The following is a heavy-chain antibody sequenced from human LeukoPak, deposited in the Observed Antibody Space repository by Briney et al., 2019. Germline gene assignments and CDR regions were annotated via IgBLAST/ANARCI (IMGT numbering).Heavy chain of an antibody. CDR2: INPSGGST. CDR3: ARDIAAYYYMDV. Sequence: ASVKVSCKASGYTFTSYYMHWVRQAPGQGLEWMGIINPSGGSTSYAQKFQGRVTMTRDTSTSTVYMELSSLRSEDTAVYYCARDIAAYYYMDVWGKGTTVTISS. D-gene: IGHD6-13*01. V-gene: IGHV1-46*01. J-gene: IGHJ6*03. CDR1: GYTFTSYY.